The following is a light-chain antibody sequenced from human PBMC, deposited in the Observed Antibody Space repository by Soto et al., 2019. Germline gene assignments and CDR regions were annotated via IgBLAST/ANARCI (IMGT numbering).Light chain of an antibody. CDR1: QTISNW. CDR2: KAS. Sequence: DLQMTQSPSTLSASVGDRVTITCRASQTISNWLAWYQQKPGKAPKILLYKASNLESGVPLRFSGNGSGTEFALTISSLQPDDFATYYCQQYNTYWTFGQGTKV. V-gene: IGKV1-5*03. J-gene: IGKJ1*01. CDR3: QQYNTYWT.